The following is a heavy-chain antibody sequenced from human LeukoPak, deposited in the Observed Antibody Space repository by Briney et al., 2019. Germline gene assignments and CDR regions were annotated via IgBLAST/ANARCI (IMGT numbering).Heavy chain of an antibody. V-gene: IGHV1-2*02. CDR3: ARELYSSSWYGIDY. D-gene: IGHD6-13*01. CDR1: GYTFTGYY. CDR2: INPNSGGT. Sequence: ASVKVSCKASGYTFTGYYMHWVRQAPGQGLEWMGWINPNSGGTNYAQKFQGRVTMTRDTSISTAYMELSRLRSDDTAVYYCARELYSSSWYGIDYWGQGTLVTVSS. J-gene: IGHJ4*02.